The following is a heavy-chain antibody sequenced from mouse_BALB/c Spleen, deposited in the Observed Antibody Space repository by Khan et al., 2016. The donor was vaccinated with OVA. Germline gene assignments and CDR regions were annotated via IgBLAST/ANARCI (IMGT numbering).Heavy chain of an antibody. CDR1: GYSITSGYG. CDR2: ISYSGST. D-gene: IGHD1-2*01. Sequence: EVQLVESGPGLVKPSQSLSLTCTVTGYSITSGYGWNWIRQFPGNKLEWMGYISYSGSTNYNPSLKSRISIIRDTSKNQFFLQLNSVTTEDTATYYCARTARIKYWGQGTTLTVSS. V-gene: IGHV3-2*02. CDR3: ARTARIKY. J-gene: IGHJ2*01.